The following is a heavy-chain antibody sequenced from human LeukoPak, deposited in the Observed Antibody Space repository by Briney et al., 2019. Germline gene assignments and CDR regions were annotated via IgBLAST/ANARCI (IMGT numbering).Heavy chain of an antibody. V-gene: IGHV4-59*01. CDR2: IYYTGST. CDR1: GGSISSFY. Sequence: SETLSLTCTVSGGSISSFYWSWIRQPPGKGLEWIGYIYYTGSTNYNSSLKSRVTISVDTSKNQFSLSLSSVTAADTAMYYCARAVLATKSEHWFDSWGQGTLVTVSS. CDR3: ARAVLATKSEHWFDS. J-gene: IGHJ5*01. D-gene: IGHD2-8*01.